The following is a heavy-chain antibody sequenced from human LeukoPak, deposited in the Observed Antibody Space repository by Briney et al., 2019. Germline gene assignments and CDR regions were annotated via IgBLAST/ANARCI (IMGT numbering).Heavy chain of an antibody. CDR3: ARARYGDYDYYYYYGMDV. D-gene: IGHD4-17*01. CDR2: IIPILGIA. J-gene: IGHJ6*02. V-gene: IGHV1-69*04. Sequence: GASVKVSCKASGGTFSSYAISWVRQAPGQGLEWMGRIIPILGIANYAQKFQGRVTMTRNTSISTAYMELSSLRSEDTAVYYCARARYGDYDYYYYYGMDVWGQGTTVTVSS. CDR1: GGTFSSYA.